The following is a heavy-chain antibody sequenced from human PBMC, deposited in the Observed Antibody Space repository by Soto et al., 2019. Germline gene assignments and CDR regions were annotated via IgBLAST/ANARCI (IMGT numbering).Heavy chain of an antibody. Sequence: QVQLVQSGAEVKKPGSSVKVSCKASGGTFSSYIISWVRQAPGQGLEWMGGIIPIFGTANYAQNFQGRVTITADKSTSTAYRELSSLRSEDTAVYYCARNFRNGEPPFDYWGQGTLVTVSS. CDR1: GGTFSSYI. V-gene: IGHV1-69*06. J-gene: IGHJ4*02. CDR3: ARNFRNGEPPFDY. D-gene: IGHD3-3*01. CDR2: IIPIFGTA.